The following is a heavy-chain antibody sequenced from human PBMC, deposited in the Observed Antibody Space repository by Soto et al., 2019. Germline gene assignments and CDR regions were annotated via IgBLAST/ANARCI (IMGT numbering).Heavy chain of an antibody. CDR1: GYAFTSYG. V-gene: IGHV1-18*01. J-gene: IGHJ4*02. Sequence: ASVKVSCKASGYAFTSYGISWVRQAPGQGLEWMGWISAYNGNTNYAQKLQGRVTMTTDTSTSTAYMELSSLRSEDTAVYYCARGGVFFFAAPTNPFDYWGQGTLVTVSS. CDR3: ARGGVFFFAAPTNPFDY. D-gene: IGHD3-10*01. CDR2: ISAYNGNT.